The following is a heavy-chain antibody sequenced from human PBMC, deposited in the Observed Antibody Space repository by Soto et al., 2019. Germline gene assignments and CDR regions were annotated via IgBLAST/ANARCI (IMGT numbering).Heavy chain of an antibody. J-gene: IGHJ4*02. CDR1: GFTFDDYT. CDR3: AKLMTGSGDFDS. D-gene: IGHD3-9*01. V-gene: IGHV3-43*01. Sequence: GGSLRLSCIVSGFTFDDYTMHWVRQAPGKGLELASTISWEGRGTYYADFVEGRFTISRDNTKNSLYLQMNSLRTEDTALYYCAKLMTGSGDFDSWGQGT. CDR2: ISWEGRGT.